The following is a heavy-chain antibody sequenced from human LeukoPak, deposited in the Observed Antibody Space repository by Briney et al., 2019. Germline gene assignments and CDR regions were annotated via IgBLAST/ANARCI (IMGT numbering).Heavy chain of an antibody. V-gene: IGHV1-2*02. CDR1: GYTFTGYY. J-gene: IGHJ3*02. D-gene: IGHD3-22*01. CDR2: INPNSGGT. Sequence: ASVKVSCKASGYTFTGYYMHWVRQAPGQGLEWMGWINPNSGGTNYAQKFQGRVTMTRDTSISTAYMELSRLRSDDTAVYYCARDHYYDSSGYLTWFAFDIWGQGTMVTVSS. CDR3: ARDHYYDSSGYLTWFAFDI.